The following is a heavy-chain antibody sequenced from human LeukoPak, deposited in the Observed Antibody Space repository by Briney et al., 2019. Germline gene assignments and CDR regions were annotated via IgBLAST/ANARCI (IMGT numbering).Heavy chain of an antibody. CDR3: AKGGAYYYDSSGYLPQ. D-gene: IGHD3-22*01. J-gene: IGHJ4*02. V-gene: IGHV3-53*05. CDR2: IYSGGST. CDR1: GFTVSSNY. Sequence: PGGSLRLSCAASGFTVSSNYMSWVRQAPGKGLEWVSVIYSGGSTYYADSVKGRFTISRDNAKNSLYLQMNSLRAEDTALYYCAKGGAYYYDSSGYLPQWGQGTLVTVSS.